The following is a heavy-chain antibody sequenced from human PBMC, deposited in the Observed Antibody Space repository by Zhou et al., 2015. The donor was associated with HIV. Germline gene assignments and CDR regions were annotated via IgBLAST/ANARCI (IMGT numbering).Heavy chain of an antibody. CDR2: IIPIFGTA. J-gene: IGHJ6*04. V-gene: IGHV1-69*01. CDR3: AREWGAVAWGVQGMGRR. CDR1: GGTFSSYA. D-gene: IGHD6-19*01. Sequence: QVQLVQSGAEVKKPGSSVKVSCKASGGTFSSYAISWVRQAPGQGLEWMGGIIPIFGTANYAQKFQGRVTITADESTSTAYMELSSLRSEDTAVYYCAREWGAVAWGVQGMGRRGAKGTTGHRLL.